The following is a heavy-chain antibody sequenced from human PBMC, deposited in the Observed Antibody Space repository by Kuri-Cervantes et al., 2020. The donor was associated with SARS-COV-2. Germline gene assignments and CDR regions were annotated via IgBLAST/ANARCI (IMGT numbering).Heavy chain of an antibody. Sequence: LSLTCAASGFTFSSYAMHWVRQAPGKGLEWVAVISYGGSNKYYADSVKGRFTISRDNSKNTLYLQMNSLRAEDTAVYYCARHGENDFWSGYDAFDIWGQGTMVTVSS. J-gene: IGHJ3*02. CDR1: GFTFSSYA. D-gene: IGHD3-3*01. V-gene: IGHV3-30-3*01. CDR2: ISYGGSNK. CDR3: ARHGENDFWSGYDAFDI.